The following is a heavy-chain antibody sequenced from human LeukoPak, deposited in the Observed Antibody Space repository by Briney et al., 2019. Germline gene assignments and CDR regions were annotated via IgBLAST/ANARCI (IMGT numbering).Heavy chain of an antibody. V-gene: IGHV4-31*03. Sequence: SQTLSLTCTVSGGSISSGGYYWSWIRQHPGKGLEWIGYIYYSGSTYYNPSLKSRVTISVDTSKNQFSLKLSSVTAADTAVYYCARTKYYDFWSGYNDGEYYFDYWGQGTLVNVSS. D-gene: IGHD3-3*01. CDR1: GGSISSGGYY. CDR2: IYYSGST. J-gene: IGHJ4*02. CDR3: ARTKYYDFWSGYNDGEYYFDY.